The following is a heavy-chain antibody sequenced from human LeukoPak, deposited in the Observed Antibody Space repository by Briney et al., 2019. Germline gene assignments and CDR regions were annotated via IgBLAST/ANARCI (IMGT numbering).Heavy chain of an antibody. CDR1: GYAFTSYG. D-gene: IGHD6-13*01. J-gene: IGHJ4*02. CDR3: ARGWVETSSWEEYFDY. Sequence: SVKVSCKASGYAFTSYGISWVRQAPGQGLEWMGGIIPIFGTANYAQKFQGRVTITADESTSTAYMELSSLRSEDTAVYYCARGWVETSSWEEYFDYWGQGTLVTVSS. CDR2: IIPIFGTA. V-gene: IGHV1-69*13.